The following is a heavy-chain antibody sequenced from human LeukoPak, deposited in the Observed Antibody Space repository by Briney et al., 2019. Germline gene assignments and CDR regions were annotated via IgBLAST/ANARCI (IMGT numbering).Heavy chain of an antibody. CDR2: IRFDGSQE. J-gene: IGHJ4*02. CDR1: GFTFRSFG. CDR3: AKDLVGYDASGYHYFDY. V-gene: IGHV3-30*02. Sequence: GGSLRLSCAASGFTFRSFGMHGVRQAPGKGLEWLAFIRFDGSQEYYRNSVKDRFTISRDNSKNTLFLQMNSLKPDDTAVYYCAKDLVGYDASGYHYFDYWGQGTLVIVSS. D-gene: IGHD5-12*01.